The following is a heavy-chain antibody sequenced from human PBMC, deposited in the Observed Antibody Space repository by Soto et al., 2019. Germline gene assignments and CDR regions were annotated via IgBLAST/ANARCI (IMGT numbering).Heavy chain of an antibody. J-gene: IGHJ6*02. CDR1: GDSVSSNISA. CDR2: TYYRSKWYN. D-gene: IGHD6-19*01. V-gene: IGHV6-1*01. Sequence: SQTLSLTCAISGDSVSSNISAWNWIRQSPSRGLEWLGRTYYRSKWYNDYAVSVKSRITINPDTSKNQFSLQLNSVTPEDTAVYYCAHESGIAVAGTGYYYYGLDVWGQGTTVTVS. CDR3: AHESGIAVAGTGYYYYGLDV.